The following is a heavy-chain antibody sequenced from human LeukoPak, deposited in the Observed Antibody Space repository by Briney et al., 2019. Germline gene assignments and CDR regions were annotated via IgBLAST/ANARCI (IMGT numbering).Heavy chain of an antibody. Sequence: GGSLRLSCAASGFTLNNYWMTWVRQAPGKGLQWVANINQDGSEKYYVDSVKGRFTISRDNAKNSLYLQMNSLRVEDRAVYYCARVGKSEDHFDYWGQGTLVTVSS. CDR2: INQDGSEK. CDR3: ARVGKSEDHFDY. D-gene: IGHD7-27*01. J-gene: IGHJ4*02. CDR1: GFTLNNYW. V-gene: IGHV3-7*03.